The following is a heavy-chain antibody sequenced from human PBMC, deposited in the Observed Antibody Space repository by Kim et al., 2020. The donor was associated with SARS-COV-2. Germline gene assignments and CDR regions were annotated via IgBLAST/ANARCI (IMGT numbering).Heavy chain of an antibody. J-gene: IGHJ4*02. V-gene: IGHV1-3*01. D-gene: IGHD3-3*01. CDR1: GYDFTSYA. Sequence: ASVKVSCKASGYDFTSYAIHWVRQAPGQSLEWMGWINVGNGNTKYALKFQGRVLITRDTSARIAYMELSSLTSEDTAVYYCAREGSGFDFWSGTPDYWGQGTLVTVSS. CDR3: AREGSGFDFWSGTPDY. CDR2: INVGNGNT.